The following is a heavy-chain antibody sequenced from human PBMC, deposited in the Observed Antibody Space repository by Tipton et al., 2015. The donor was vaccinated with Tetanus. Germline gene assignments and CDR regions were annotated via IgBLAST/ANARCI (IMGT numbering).Heavy chain of an antibody. CDR2: IYQTDST. Sequence: TLSLTCTVSGGLITTGGYSWGWIRQLPGQGLEWLGYIYQTDSTYYNPSVRSRLTLSLQRSKNQVSLKLISVTAADTAVYFCARERSGFNVGHLDVWGPGILVIVSS. V-gene: IGHV4-30-2*01. J-gene: IGHJ4*02. CDR3: ARERSGFNVGHLDV. CDR1: GGLITTGGYS. D-gene: IGHD3-3*01.